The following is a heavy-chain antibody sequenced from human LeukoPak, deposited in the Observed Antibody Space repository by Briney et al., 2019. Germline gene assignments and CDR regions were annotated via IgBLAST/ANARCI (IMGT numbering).Heavy chain of an antibody. CDR3: ARAPKDVLRYFDWLSRGPGAFDI. CDR1: GYTFTSYG. CDR2: MNPNSGNT. Sequence: AASVKVSCKASGYTFTSYGISWVRQATGQGLEWMGWMNPNSGNTGYAQKFQGRVTITRNTSISTAYMELSSLRSEDTAVYYCARAPKDVLRYFDWLSRGPGAFDIWGQGTMVTVSS. D-gene: IGHD3-9*01. V-gene: IGHV1-8*03. J-gene: IGHJ3*02.